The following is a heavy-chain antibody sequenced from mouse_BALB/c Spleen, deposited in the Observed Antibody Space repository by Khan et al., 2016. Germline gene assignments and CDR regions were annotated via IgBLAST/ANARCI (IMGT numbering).Heavy chain of an antibody. CDR1: GFNIKDTY. CDR2: IDPAIGNN. CDR3: ARRRDGGFAY. Sequence: VQLQQSGAELVKPGASVKLSCTASGFNIKDTYMHWVQQRPEQGLEWIVRIDPAIGNNKYDPKFQGKSTIIAVTTSNTAYLQLSSLTSEDTAVXYCARRRDGGFAYWDQGSLIPVSA. V-gene: IGHV14-3*02. J-gene: IGHJ3*01. D-gene: IGHD3-3*01.